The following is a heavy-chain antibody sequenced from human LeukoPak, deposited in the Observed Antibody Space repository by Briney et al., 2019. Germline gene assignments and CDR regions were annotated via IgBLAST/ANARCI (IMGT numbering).Heavy chain of an antibody. V-gene: IGHV1-69*05. J-gene: IGHJ6*03. Sequence: SVKVSCKASGGTFSSYAISWVRQAPGQGLEWMGRIIPIFGTANYAQKFQGRVTITTAESTSTAYMELRSLRSEATAVYYCATGYCSGGSCYSGPLYYYYYMDVWGKGTTVTVSS. D-gene: IGHD2-15*01. CDR2: IIPIFGTA. CDR3: ATGYCSGGSCYSGPLYYYYYMDV. CDR1: GGTFSSYA.